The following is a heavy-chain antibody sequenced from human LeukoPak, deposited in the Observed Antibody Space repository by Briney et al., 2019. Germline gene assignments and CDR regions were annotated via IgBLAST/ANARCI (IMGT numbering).Heavy chain of an antibody. D-gene: IGHD1-1*01. CDR1: GFTFSDYY. J-gene: IGHJ6*03. V-gene: IGHV3-11*01. Sequence: PGGSLRLSCAASGFTFSDYYMTWIRQAPGKGLEWVSYISSSGSAIKYADSVRGRFSISRDNAKNSLYLQMNSLRAEDTAVYYCAAVQMERSSWYDYYYMDVWGKGTTVTVSS. CDR3: AAVQMERSSWYDYYYMDV. CDR2: ISSSGSAI.